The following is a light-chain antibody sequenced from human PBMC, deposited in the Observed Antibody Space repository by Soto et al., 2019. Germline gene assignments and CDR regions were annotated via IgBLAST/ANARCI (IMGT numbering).Light chain of an antibody. Sequence: EIVLTQSPGTLSLSPGERATLSSWASKSGSSNYLAGYQQKPGQAPSLLIYGASSRATGIPDRCIGSGSGTDFSLTISRLEPADFGMYYCHQYGPSAQITFGQGTRVEIE. CDR1: KSGSSNY. J-gene: IGKJ5*01. CDR3: HQYGPSAQIT. CDR2: GAS. V-gene: IGKV3-20*01.